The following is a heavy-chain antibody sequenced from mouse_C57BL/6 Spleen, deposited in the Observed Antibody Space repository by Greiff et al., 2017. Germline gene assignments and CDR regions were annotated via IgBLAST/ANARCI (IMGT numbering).Heavy chain of an antibody. Sequence: VQLQQSGPELVKPGASVKISCKASGYAFSSSWMNWVKQRPGKGLEWIGRLYPGDGDTNYNGKFKGKATLTADKSSSTAYMQLSSLTSEASAVYFCASTSSGYVAYWGQGTLVTVSA. CDR3: ASTSSGYVAY. CDR2: LYPGDGDT. D-gene: IGHD3-2*02. CDR1: GYAFSSSW. J-gene: IGHJ3*01. V-gene: IGHV1-82*01.